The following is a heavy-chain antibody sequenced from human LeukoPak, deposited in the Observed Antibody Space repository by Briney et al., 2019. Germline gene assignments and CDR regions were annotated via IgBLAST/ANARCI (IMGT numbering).Heavy chain of an antibody. Sequence: PGGSLRLSCAASGFTFSDWHMSWIRQVPGTGLEWVANIKQDGSDRNYVTSVRGRFTISRDNAESSLFLQMNSLRAEDTAVYYCARDKSAGADTGSSFYYWGQGALVTVSS. V-gene: IGHV3-7*03. CDR2: IKQDGSDR. CDR3: ARDKSAGADTGSSFYY. D-gene: IGHD3-10*01. CDR1: GFTFSDWH. J-gene: IGHJ4*02.